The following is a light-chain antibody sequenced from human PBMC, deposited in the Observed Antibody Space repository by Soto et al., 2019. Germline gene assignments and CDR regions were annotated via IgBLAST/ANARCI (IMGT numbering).Light chain of an antibody. CDR1: SSNIGTNS. J-gene: IGLJ2*01. Sequence: QSVLTQAPSASGTPGQRVTISCSGSSSNIGTNSVNWYQQFPGTAPKLLMYSNNQRPSGVPDRFSGSKSGTSASLAISGLQSEDEAHYYCAAWDDSLNGPVFGGGTKVTVL. CDR2: SNN. V-gene: IGLV1-44*01. CDR3: AAWDDSLNGPV.